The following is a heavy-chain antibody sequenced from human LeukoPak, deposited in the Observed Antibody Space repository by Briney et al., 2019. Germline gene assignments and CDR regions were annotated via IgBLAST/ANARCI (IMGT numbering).Heavy chain of an antibody. CDR3: ARAMVGPYGSGSYYNFDY. D-gene: IGHD3-10*01. V-gene: IGHV3-7*01. Sequence: GGSLRLSCAASGFTFSSYWMSWVRQAPGKGLEWVANIKQDGSEKYYVDSVKGRFTISRDNAKNSLYLQMNSLRAEDTAVYYCARAMVGPYGSGSYYNFDYWGQGTLVTVSS. CDR1: GFTFSSYW. J-gene: IGHJ4*02. CDR2: IKQDGSEK.